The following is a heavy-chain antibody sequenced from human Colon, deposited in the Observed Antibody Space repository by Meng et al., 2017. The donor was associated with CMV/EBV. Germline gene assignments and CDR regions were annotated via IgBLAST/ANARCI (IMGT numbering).Heavy chain of an antibody. CDR3: ARTTPRGY. J-gene: IGHJ4*02. CDR1: GFTFRNYW. Sequence: GESLKISCVASGFTFRNYWLSWVRQAPGKGLEWVANIREDGNKKYYVASLKGRFTISRDNAKNSLYLQVDSLRAEDTAVYYCARTTPRGYWGQGTLVTVSS. V-gene: IGHV3-7*01. CDR2: IREDGNKK. D-gene: IGHD3-10*01.